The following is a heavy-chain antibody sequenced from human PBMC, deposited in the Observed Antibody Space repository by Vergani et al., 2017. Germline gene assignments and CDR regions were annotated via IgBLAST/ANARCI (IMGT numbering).Heavy chain of an antibody. CDR3: AREWALGMATTDYYYYYGMDV. J-gene: IGHJ6*02. V-gene: IGHV3-33*01. CDR1: GFTFSSYG. D-gene: IGHD5-24*01. Sequence: QVQLVESGGGVVQPGRSLRLSCAASGFTFSSYGMHWVRQAPGKGLEWVAVIWYDGSNKYYADSVKGRFTISRDNSKNTLYLQMHSLRAEDTAVYYCAREWALGMATTDYYYYYGMDVWGQG. CDR2: IWYDGSNK.